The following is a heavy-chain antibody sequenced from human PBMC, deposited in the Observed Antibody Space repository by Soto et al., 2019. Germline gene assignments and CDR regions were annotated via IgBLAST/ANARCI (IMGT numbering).Heavy chain of an antibody. D-gene: IGHD6-13*01. CDR3: ARDPRPRIAAAGTKNWFDP. CDR2: ISYDGSNK. J-gene: IGHJ5*02. V-gene: IGHV3-30*03. CDR1: GFTFSSYG. Sequence: GGSLRLSCAASGFTFSSYGMHWVRQAPGKGLEWVAVISYDGSNKYYADSVKGRFTISRDNSKNTLYLQMNSLRAEDTAVYYCARDPRPRIAAAGTKNWFDPWGQGTLVTVSS.